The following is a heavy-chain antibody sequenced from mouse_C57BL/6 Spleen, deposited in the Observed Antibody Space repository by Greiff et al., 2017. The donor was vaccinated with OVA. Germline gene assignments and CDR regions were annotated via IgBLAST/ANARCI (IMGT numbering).Heavy chain of an antibody. CDR1: GFTFSSYT. Sequence: EVQLVESGGGLVRPGGSLKLSCAASGFTFSSYTMSWVRQTPEKRLEWVATISGGGGNTYYPDSVKGRFTISRDNAKNTLYLQMSSLRSEDTALYYCAREAPTDSYAMDYWGQGTSVTVSS. J-gene: IGHJ4*01. CDR2: ISGGGGNT. CDR3: AREAPTDSYAMDY. V-gene: IGHV5-9*01. D-gene: IGHD4-1*02.